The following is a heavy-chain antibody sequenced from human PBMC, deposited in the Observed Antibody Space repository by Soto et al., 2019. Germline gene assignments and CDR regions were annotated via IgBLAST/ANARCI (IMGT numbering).Heavy chain of an antibody. CDR2: MNPNSGNT. CDR1: GYTFTSYD. D-gene: IGHD6-13*01. CDR3: ARDGRIAAAGRLYYYYYGMDV. Sequence: ASVKVSCKASGYTFTSYDINWVRQATGQGLEWMGWMNPNSGNTGYAQKFQGRVTMTRNTSISTAYMELSSLRPEDTAVYYCARDGRIAAAGRLYYYYYGMDVWGQGTTVTVSS. V-gene: IGHV1-8*01. J-gene: IGHJ6*02.